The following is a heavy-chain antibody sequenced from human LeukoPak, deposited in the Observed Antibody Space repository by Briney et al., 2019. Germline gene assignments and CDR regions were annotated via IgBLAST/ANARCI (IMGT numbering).Heavy chain of an antibody. CDR1: GFTFSSYS. V-gene: IGHV3-21*01. Sequence: SGGSLRLSCAASGFTFSSYSMNWVRQAPGKGLEWVSSISSSSSYIYYADSVKGRFTISRDNAKNSLYLQMNSLRAEDTAVYYCARDGGLLWFGELYPLDYWGQGTLVTVSS. CDR3: ARDGGLLWFGELYPLDY. CDR2: ISSSSSYI. D-gene: IGHD3-10*01. J-gene: IGHJ4*02.